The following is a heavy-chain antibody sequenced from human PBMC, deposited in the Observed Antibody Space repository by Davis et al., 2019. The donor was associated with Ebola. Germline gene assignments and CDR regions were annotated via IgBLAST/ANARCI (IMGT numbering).Heavy chain of an antibody. V-gene: IGHV6-1*01. CDR2: TYYSSKWYY. Sequence: HSQTLSLTCAISGDSVSTNSGGWNWIRQSPSRGLEWLGRTYYSSKWYYDYAVSVESRIIINSDTSKNQFSLHLNSVAPEDTAVYYCARVKVSTPNYYYMDVWGQGTTVTVSS. CDR3: ARVKVSTPNYYYMDV. J-gene: IGHJ6*02. D-gene: IGHD5/OR15-5a*01. CDR1: GDSVSTNSGG.